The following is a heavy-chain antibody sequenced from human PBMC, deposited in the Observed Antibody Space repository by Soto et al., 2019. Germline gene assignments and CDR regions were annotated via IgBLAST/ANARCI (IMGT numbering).Heavy chain of an antibody. D-gene: IGHD3-10*01. J-gene: IGHJ3*01. V-gene: IGHV1-46*04. Sequence: QVQLAQSGAEVKKPGASVKVSCQASGYTFTKHYMHWVRQAPGQGLEWMGVINPGNASPRYAQTLQARVTVTSDTSTSTVCMELTSLTSDDTAVYYCARGSSSGSGGTGVLNVWGQGTMVTVSS. CDR3: ARGSSSGSGGTGVLNV. CDR1: GYTFTKHY. CDR2: INPGNASP.